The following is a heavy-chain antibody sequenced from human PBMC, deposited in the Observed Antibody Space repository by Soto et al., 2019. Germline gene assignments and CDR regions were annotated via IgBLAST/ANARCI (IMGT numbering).Heavy chain of an antibody. CDR2: IIPILGIA. Sequence: QVQLVQSGAEVKKPGSSVKVSCKASGGTFSSYTISWVRQAPGQGLEWMGRIIPILGIANYAQKFQGRVTITADKSTSTAYMELSSLRSEDTAVYYCARDGELLISWFDPWGQGTLVTGS. CDR3: ARDGELLISWFDP. D-gene: IGHD1-26*01. V-gene: IGHV1-69*08. CDR1: GGTFSSYT. J-gene: IGHJ5*02.